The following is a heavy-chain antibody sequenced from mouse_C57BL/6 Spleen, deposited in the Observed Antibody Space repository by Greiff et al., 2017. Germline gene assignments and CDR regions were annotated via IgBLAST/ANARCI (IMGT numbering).Heavy chain of an antibody. D-gene: IGHD2-1*01. Sequence: VQLQQSGAELVKPGASVKMSCKASGYAFSSYWMNWVKQRPGKGLEWIGQIYPGDGDTNYNGKFKGKATLTADKSSSTAYMQLSSLTSEDSAVYFCACAIYYCNYVYFDYWGQGTTLTVSS. CDR3: ACAIYYCNYVYFDY. V-gene: IGHV1-80*01. CDR1: GYAFSSYW. CDR2: IYPGDGDT. J-gene: IGHJ2*01.